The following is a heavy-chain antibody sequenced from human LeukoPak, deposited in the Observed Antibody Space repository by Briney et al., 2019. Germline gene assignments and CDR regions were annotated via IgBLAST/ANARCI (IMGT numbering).Heavy chain of an antibody. CDR2: ISRGGST. Sequence: GGSLRLSCAASGITVSANYWNWVRQAPGKGLEWVSVISRGGSTSYADSVKGRFTISRDNSKNTLYLQMNSLRAEDTAVYYCARGWSSSSYFGYWGQGTLVTVPS. D-gene: IGHD6-6*01. V-gene: IGHV3-66*01. CDR3: ARGWSSSSYFGY. J-gene: IGHJ4*02. CDR1: GITVSANY.